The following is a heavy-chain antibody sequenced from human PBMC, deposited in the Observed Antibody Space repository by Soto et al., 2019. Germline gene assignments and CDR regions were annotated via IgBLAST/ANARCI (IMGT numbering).Heavy chain of an antibody. CDR3: ARDQVDNTGYYLLDY. D-gene: IGHD3-10*01. CDR1: GFTFRNYW. V-gene: IGHV3-74*01. Sequence: PVGSLRLSCAASGFTFRNYWMHWVRQAPGKGLLWVSRIKTDGSSTTYADSVKGRFTISRDNAKNTLYLQMNSLRPEDTAVYYCARDQVDNTGYYLLDYWGHGTLVTVSS. J-gene: IGHJ4*01. CDR2: IKTDGSST.